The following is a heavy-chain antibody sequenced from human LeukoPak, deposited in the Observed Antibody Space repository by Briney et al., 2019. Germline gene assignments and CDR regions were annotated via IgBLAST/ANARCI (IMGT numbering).Heavy chain of an antibody. CDR2: IYYSGST. D-gene: IGHD5-12*01. Sequence: SETLSLTCTVSGGSISSYYWSWIRQPPGKGLEWIGYIYYSGSTNYNPSLKSRVTISVDTSKNQFSLKLNSVTAADTAVYYCARDLVATTGGFDYWGQGTLVTVSS. CDR3: ARDLVATTGGFDY. V-gene: IGHV4-59*12. J-gene: IGHJ4*02. CDR1: GGSISSYY.